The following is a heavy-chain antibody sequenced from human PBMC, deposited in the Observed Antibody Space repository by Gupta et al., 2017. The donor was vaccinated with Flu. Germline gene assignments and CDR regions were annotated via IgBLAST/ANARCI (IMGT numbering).Heavy chain of an antibody. CDR1: VFTFSDYS. V-gene: IGHV3-48*01. Sequence: EVQLIESGGGLVEPGGSLRLPCAAYVFTFSDYSMNVVRQAPGKGLEWVSYISSSSDTIYYADSVKGRFTISRENAKNSLYLQMNYLRAEDTAVYYCARGFKHSSGWYAVWGQGTLVTVSS. D-gene: IGHD6-19*01. J-gene: IGHJ4*02. CDR3: ARGFKHSSGWYAV. CDR2: ISSSSDTI.